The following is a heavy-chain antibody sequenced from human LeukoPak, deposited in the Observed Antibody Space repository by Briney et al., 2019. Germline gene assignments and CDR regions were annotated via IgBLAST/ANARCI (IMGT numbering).Heavy chain of an antibody. CDR1: GFNFSSYN. D-gene: IGHD3-16*02. J-gene: IGHJ3*02. Sequence: GGSLRLSCAASGFNFSSYNMNWVRQAPGKGPEWVSSISSSSGYIYYTDSVKGRFTISRDDAKNSLYLQMNSLRAEDTAVYYCARDRALLGELSSDAFDIWGQGTMVTVSS. CDR3: ARDRALLGELSSDAFDI. V-gene: IGHV3-21*01. CDR2: ISSSSGYI.